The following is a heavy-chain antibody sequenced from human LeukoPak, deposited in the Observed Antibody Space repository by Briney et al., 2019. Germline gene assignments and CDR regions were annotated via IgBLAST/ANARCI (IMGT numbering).Heavy chain of an antibody. CDR3: ASRDYYDSSGYGY. CDR2: ISSSSSYI. CDR1: GFTFSSYS. J-gene: IGHJ4*02. V-gene: IGHV3-21*01. D-gene: IGHD3-22*01. Sequence: GGSLRLSCAASGFTFSSYSMNWVRQAPGKGLEWVSSISSSSSYIYYADSVKGRFTISRDNAKNSLYLQMNSLGAEDTAVYYCASRDYYDSSGYGYWGQGTLVTVSS.